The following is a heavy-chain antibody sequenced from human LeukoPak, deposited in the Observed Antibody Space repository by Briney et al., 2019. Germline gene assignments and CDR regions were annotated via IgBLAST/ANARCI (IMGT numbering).Heavy chain of an antibody. V-gene: IGHV3-7*01. D-gene: IGHD2-2*01. J-gene: IGHJ6*03. CDR2: IKQVGSEK. Sequence: GGSLRLSCAASGFTFSSYWMSWVREAPGKGLEWVANIKQVGSEKYYVDSVKGRFTISRDNAKNSLYLQMNSLRAEDTAVYYCARGRLANWIYCSSTSCPNYYMDVWGKGTTVTVSS. CDR1: GFTFSSYW. CDR3: ARGRLANWIYCSSTSCPNYYMDV.